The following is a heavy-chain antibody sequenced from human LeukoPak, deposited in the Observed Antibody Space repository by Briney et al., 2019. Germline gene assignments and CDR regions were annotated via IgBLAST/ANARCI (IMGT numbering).Heavy chain of an antibody. Sequence: PGGSLRLSCAASGFTFDNYWMAWVLQFPGKRLEWVANIKGDRSKMFYVDSVKGRFTISRDNAKNSLFLQMTSLKAEDTAVYYCERVFGNRNDFDYWGQGALVVVSS. V-gene: IGHV3-7*03. CDR2: IKGDRSKM. CDR1: GFTFDNYW. CDR3: ERVFGNRNDFDY. D-gene: IGHD1-14*01. J-gene: IGHJ4*02.